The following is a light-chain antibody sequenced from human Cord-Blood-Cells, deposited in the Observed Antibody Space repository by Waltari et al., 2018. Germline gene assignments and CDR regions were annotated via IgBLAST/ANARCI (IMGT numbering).Light chain of an antibody. CDR1: QSVSSSY. V-gene: IGKV3-20*01. CDR3: QQYGSSRWT. Sequence: EIVLTQSPGTLSLSPGERATLSCRASQSVSSSYLAWYQQKPGQAPRLLIYGASSRATGIPDRFSGSGSVTDFTLTMSRLEPEDFAVYYCQQYGSSRWTFGQGTKVEIK. CDR2: GAS. J-gene: IGKJ1*01.